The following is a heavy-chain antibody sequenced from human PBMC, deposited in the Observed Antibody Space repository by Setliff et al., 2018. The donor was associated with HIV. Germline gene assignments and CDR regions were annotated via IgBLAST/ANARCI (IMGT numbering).Heavy chain of an antibody. CDR2: IYKNGNT. CDR3: ARVPRQLLKGAAAYFDY. Sequence: SETLSLTCSVSGDSISAYYWTWIRQSPGKGLEWIGWIYKNGNTNYNPSLTSRLTISVDTSKNQFSLRLSSVTAADTAVYYCARVPRQLLKGAAAYFDYWGRGILVTVS. CDR1: GDSISAYY. J-gene: IGHJ4*02. D-gene: IGHD5-18*01. V-gene: IGHV4-59*01.